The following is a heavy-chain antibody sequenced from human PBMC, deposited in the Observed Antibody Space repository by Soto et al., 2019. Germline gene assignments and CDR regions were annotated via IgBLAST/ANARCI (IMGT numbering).Heavy chain of an antibody. CDR3: ARGSSAYGQGRPWYFDL. CDR2: IYYSGST. D-gene: IGHD5-12*01. Sequence: PSETLSLTCTVSGGSISSGGYYWSWIRQHPGKGLEWIGYIYYSGSTYYNPSLKSRVTISVDTSKNQFSLKLSSVTAADTAVYYCARGSSAYGQGRPWYFDLWGRGTLVTVSS. J-gene: IGHJ2*01. V-gene: IGHV4-31*03. CDR1: GGSISSGGYY.